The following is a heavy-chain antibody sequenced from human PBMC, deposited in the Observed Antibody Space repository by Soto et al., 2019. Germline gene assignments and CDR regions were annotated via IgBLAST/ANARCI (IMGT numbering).Heavy chain of an antibody. CDR3: AKDMYGDYGDAFDI. Sequence: GGSLRLSCAASGFTFSSYGMHWVRQAPGKGLEWVAVISYDGSNKYYADSVKGRFTISRDNSKNTLYLQMNSLRAEDTAVYYCAKDMYGDYGDAFDIWGQGTMVTVSS. V-gene: IGHV3-30*18. CDR2: ISYDGSNK. D-gene: IGHD4-17*01. J-gene: IGHJ3*02. CDR1: GFTFSSYG.